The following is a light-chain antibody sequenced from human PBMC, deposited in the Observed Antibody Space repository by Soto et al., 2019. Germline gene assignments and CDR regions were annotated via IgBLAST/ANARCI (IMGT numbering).Light chain of an antibody. Sequence: DIQMTQSPSSVSASIGDAVTLTCLGSQDISVYLNWYQQKPGEVPKLLIYSASTLHSGVPSRFTGSGSETDFTLTIRSLQPEDFATYYCQQCYGAPYSFGQGTKVDI. CDR2: SAS. V-gene: IGKV1-39*01. CDR3: QQCYGAPYS. J-gene: IGKJ2*03. CDR1: QDISVY.